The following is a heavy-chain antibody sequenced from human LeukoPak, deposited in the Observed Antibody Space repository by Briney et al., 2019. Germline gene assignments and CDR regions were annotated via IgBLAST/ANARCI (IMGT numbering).Heavy chain of an antibody. D-gene: IGHD3-10*01. Sequence: GGSLRLSCAASGFTVSGTYMSWVRQAPGKGLEWVSVIYSGGKTYYADSVKGRFTISRDNSKNTLYLQMNSLRPEDTAVYYCARVLGRNYGSGSYIGMDVWGQGTTVTVSS. CDR3: ARVLGRNYGSGSYIGMDV. CDR2: IYSGGKT. J-gene: IGHJ6*02. CDR1: GFTVSGTY. V-gene: IGHV3-53*01.